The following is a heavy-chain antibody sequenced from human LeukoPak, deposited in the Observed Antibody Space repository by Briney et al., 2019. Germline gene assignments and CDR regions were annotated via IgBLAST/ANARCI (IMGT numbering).Heavy chain of an antibody. D-gene: IGHD2-15*01. CDR1: GYTFISYY. J-gene: IGHJ4*02. V-gene: IGHV1-46*01. CDR3: ATFSVAATDFDY. Sequence: ASVKVSCKASGYTFISYYMHWVRQAPGQGLEWMGIINPSGGSTSYAQKFQGRVTMTRDTSTSTVYMELSSLRSEDTAVYYCATFSVAATDFDYWGQGTLVTVSS. CDR2: INPSGGST.